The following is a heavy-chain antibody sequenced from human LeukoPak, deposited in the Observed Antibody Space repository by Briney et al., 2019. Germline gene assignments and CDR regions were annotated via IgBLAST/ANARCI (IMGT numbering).Heavy chain of an antibody. J-gene: IGHJ6*02. V-gene: IGHV3-9*01. CDR2: ITWNRDNI. D-gene: IGHD3-22*01. CDR1: GFTFDDYA. Sequence: GGSLRLSCAASGFTFDDYAMHWVRQAPGKGLEWVSGITWNRDNIGYGDSVKGRFTISRDNVKNVLYLQMTSLRPEDTALYYCAKDLSSAITSALVLDVWGQGTTVTVSS. CDR3: AKDLSSAITSALVLDV.